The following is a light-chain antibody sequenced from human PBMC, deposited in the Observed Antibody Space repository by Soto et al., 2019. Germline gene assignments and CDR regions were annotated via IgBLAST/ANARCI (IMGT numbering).Light chain of an antibody. J-gene: IGLJ2*01. CDR1: SSDVGGYNY. Sequence: QSALTQPASVSGSPGQSITIYCTGTSSDVGGYNYVSWYQQHPGKAPKLIIYDVNTRPSGVSNRFSGSKSGNTASLTISGLQAEDEADYYCSSYTSSISFGGGTKRTVL. CDR2: DVN. V-gene: IGLV2-14*01. CDR3: SSYTSSIS.